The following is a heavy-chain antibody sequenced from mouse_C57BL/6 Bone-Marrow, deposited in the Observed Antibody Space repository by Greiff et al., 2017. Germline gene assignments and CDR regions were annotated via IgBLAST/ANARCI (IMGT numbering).Heavy chain of an antibody. J-gene: IGHJ2*01. CDR2: IDPSDSYT. CDR3: AREGDYAFFDY. CDR1: GYTFTSYW. Sequence: QVQLQQPGAELVMPGASVKLSCKASGYTFTSYWMHWVKQRPGQGLEWIGEIDPSDSYTNYNQEFKGKSTLTVDKSSSTAYMQLSSLTSEDSAVYYCAREGDYAFFDYWGQGTTLTVSS. D-gene: IGHD2-4*01. V-gene: IGHV1-69*01.